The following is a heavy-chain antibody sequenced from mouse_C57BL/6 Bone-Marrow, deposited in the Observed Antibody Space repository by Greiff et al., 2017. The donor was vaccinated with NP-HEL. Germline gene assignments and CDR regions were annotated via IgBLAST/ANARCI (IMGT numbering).Heavy chain of an antibody. D-gene: IGHD1-1*01. CDR3: ATPIYYYGSSYGDYYAMDY. Sequence: QVQLQQSGAELVKPGASVKLSCKASGYTFTSYWMHWVKQRPGQGLEWIGMIHPNSGSTNYNEKFKSKATLTVDKSSSTAYMQLSSLTSEDSAVYYCATPIYYYGSSYGDYYAMDYWGQGTSVTVSS. J-gene: IGHJ4*01. V-gene: IGHV1-64*01. CDR1: GYTFTSYW. CDR2: IHPNSGST.